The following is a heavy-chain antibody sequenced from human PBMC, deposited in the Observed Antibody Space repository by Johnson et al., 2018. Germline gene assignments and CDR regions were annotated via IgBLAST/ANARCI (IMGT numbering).Heavy chain of an antibody. J-gene: IGHJ3*01. V-gene: IGHV3-23*04. CDR1: GFTFSSYA. Sequence: VQLVESGGGLVQPGGSLRLSCAASGFTFSSYAMSWVRQAPGKGLEWVSAISVSGGGTYYADSVKGRFIISRDNSKSTLYLQMNSLRAEETAVYYFAKDITIVDPWAFDLWGQGTMVTVSS. D-gene: IGHD3-10*01. CDR3: AKDITIVDPWAFDL. CDR2: ISVSGGGT.